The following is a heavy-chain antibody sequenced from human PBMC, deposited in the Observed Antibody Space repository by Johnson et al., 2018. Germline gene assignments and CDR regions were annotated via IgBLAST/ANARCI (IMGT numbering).Heavy chain of an antibody. V-gene: IGHV3-33*01. Sequence: QVQLVESGGGVVQPGTSLRLSCAASGFTFSSHGMHWVRQAPGKGLACVAVMGSDGITPFYADSVKGRFTIARDNSKNTLYLEMNSLRGEDTAVYYCATDMDFWGKGTTVTVSS. J-gene: IGHJ6*03. CDR2: MGSDGITP. CDR1: GFTFSSHG. CDR3: ATDMDF.